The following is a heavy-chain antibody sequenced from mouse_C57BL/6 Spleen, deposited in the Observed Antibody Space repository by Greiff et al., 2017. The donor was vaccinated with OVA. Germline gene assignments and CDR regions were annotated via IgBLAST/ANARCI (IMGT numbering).Heavy chain of an antibody. CDR3: ARDKGYSYYFDY. CDR1: GFTFSDYG. CDR2: INSGSSTI. V-gene: IGHV5-17*01. Sequence: EVKLMESGGGLVKPGGSLKLSCAASGFTFSDYGMHWVRQTPEKGLEWVAYINSGSSTIYYEDTVKGRVTITRDKSNSTLFMQMTSLRSEDTAMDVCARDKGYSYYFDYWGQGTTLTVSS. J-gene: IGHJ2*01. D-gene: IGHD2-3*01.